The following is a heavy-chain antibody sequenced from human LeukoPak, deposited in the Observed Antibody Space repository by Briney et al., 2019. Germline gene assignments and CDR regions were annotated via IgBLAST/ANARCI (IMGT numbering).Heavy chain of an antibody. J-gene: IGHJ4*02. V-gene: IGHV1-69*01. CDR3: AAQLVPGFDY. CDR2: IIPIFGTA. Sequence: ASVKVPCKASGGTFSSYAIRWVRPAPGQGLEWMGGIIPIFGTANYAQKLQGRVTITADESTSTAYMELSSLRSEDTAVYYCAAQLVPGFDYWGQGTLVTVSS. CDR1: GGTFSSYA. D-gene: IGHD6-13*01.